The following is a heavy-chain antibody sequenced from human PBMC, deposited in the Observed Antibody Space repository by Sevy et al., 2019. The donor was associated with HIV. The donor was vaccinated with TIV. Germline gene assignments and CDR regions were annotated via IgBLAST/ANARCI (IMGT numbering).Heavy chain of an antibody. Sequence: GGSLRLSCAASGFTFSDYGMNWVRQAPGKGLEWVAVMTRDGNYKYYADSVKVRFTISRDNFKNTLYLQMNSLRGEDTAVYFCARVCYCAGGCYYLDVWGQGATVTVSS. CDR1: GFTFSDYG. CDR3: ARVCYCAGGCYYLDV. D-gene: IGHD2-21*02. J-gene: IGHJ6*03. V-gene: IGHV3-30*04. CDR2: MTRDGNYK.